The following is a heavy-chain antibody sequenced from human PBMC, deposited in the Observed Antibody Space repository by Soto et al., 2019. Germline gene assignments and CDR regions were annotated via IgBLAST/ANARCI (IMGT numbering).Heavy chain of an antibody. J-gene: IGHJ5*02. CDR2: TYFRSKWYN. Sequence: SQTLSLTCAISGDSVSINTASWNLIMQSPSRGLEWLGRTYFRSKWYNDYAVSVKSRIIINPDTSNNQFSLQLNSVTPEDTAVYFCAKGDNLGPKTGYAFDPWGQGIMVTVSS. CDR1: GDSVSINTAS. V-gene: IGHV6-1*01. CDR3: AKGDNLGPKTGYAFDP. D-gene: IGHD5-12*01.